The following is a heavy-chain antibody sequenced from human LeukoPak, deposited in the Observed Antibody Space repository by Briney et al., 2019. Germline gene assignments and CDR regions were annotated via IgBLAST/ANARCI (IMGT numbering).Heavy chain of an antibody. V-gene: IGHV1-46*04. Sequence: ASVKVSCKASGYTFTSYYIHWVRQAPGQGLEWMGLINPVGGSTSYAQKLQGRVSKTRDTSTNTVYMELSGLRSEDTAVYYCARVYSSSSPTDYWGQGTLVAVSS. CDR2: INPVGGST. D-gene: IGHD6-6*01. J-gene: IGHJ4*02. CDR3: ARVYSSSSPTDY. CDR1: GYTFTSYY.